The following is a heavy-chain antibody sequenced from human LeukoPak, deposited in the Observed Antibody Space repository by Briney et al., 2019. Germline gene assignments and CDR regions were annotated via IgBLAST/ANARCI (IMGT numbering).Heavy chain of an antibody. Sequence: GASVKVSCKASGYTFTSNYMHWVRQAPGQGLEWMGIINPSGGSTSHAQKSQGRVTMTSDTSTSTVYMELSSLRSEDTAVYYCAREKRITVIVVTGNTFDIWGQGTMVTVSS. V-gene: IGHV1-46*01. CDR2: INPSGGST. CDR3: AREKRITVIVVTGNTFDI. J-gene: IGHJ3*02. CDR1: GYTFTSNY. D-gene: IGHD3-22*01.